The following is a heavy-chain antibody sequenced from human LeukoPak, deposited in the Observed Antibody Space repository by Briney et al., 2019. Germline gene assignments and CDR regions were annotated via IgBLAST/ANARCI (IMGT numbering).Heavy chain of an antibody. Sequence: SETLSLTCTVSGGSISSGSYYWSWIRQPAGKGLEWIGRIYTSGSANYNPSLKSRVTISVDTSKNQFSPKLSSVTAADTAVYYCARGGSYLSAFDIWGQGTMVTVSS. CDR3: ARGGSYLSAFDI. V-gene: IGHV4-61*02. CDR2: IYTSGSA. D-gene: IGHD1-26*01. CDR1: GGSISSGSYY. J-gene: IGHJ3*02.